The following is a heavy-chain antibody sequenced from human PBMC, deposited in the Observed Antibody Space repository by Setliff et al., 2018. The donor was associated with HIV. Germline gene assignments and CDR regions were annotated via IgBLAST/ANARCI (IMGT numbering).Heavy chain of an antibody. CDR1: GGSISNNNW. D-gene: IGHD3-3*01. CDR3: ARDDTYDFWGGHGHFDS. J-gene: IGHJ4*02. Sequence: PSETLSLTCTVSGGSISNNNWWTWVRQSPGKGLEWLGEIYHTESTNYNPSLKRRVSIFLDKSKNQFSLELSSVTAADTAVYYCARDDTYDFWGGHGHFDSWGRGTLVTVSS. V-gene: IGHV4-4*02. CDR2: IYHTEST.